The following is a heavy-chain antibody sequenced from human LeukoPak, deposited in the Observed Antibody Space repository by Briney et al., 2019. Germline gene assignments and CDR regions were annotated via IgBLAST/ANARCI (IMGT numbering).Heavy chain of an antibody. CDR2: INHSGST. CDR3: ARDLTNYDFWSGYSTADAFDI. CDR1: GGSFSGYY. J-gene: IGHJ3*02. Sequence: PSETLSLTCAVYGGSFSGYYWSWIRQPPGKGLEWIGEINHSGSTNYNPSLKSRVTISVDTSKNQFSLKLSSVTAADTAVYYCARDLTNYDFWSGYSTADAFDIWGQGTMVTVSS. D-gene: IGHD3-3*01. V-gene: IGHV4-34*01.